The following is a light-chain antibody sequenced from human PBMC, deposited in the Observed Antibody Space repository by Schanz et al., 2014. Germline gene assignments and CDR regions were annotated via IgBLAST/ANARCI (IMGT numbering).Light chain of an antibody. CDR2: DVS. Sequence: QSALTQFASVSGSPGQSITISCTGTSSDVGGYKYVSWYQQHPGKAPKLMIYDVSNRPSGVSNRFSGSKSGNTASLTISGLQAEDEADYYCSSYTSSSTGVFGGGTKLTVL. J-gene: IGLJ3*02. CDR1: SSDVGGYKY. V-gene: IGLV2-14*01. CDR3: SSYTSSSTGV.